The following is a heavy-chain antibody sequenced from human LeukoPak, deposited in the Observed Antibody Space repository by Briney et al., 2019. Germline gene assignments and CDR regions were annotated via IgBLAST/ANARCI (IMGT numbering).Heavy chain of an antibody. J-gene: IGHJ4*02. Sequence: SETLSLTCAVYGGSFSGYYWSWIRQPPGKGLEWIGEINHSGSTNYNPSLKSRVTISVDTSKNQFSLKLSSVTAADTAVYYCARIPLAGVPAAIWGQGTLVTVSS. CDR1: GGSFSGYY. V-gene: IGHV4-34*01. D-gene: IGHD2-2*01. CDR2: INHSGST. CDR3: ARIPLAGVPAAI.